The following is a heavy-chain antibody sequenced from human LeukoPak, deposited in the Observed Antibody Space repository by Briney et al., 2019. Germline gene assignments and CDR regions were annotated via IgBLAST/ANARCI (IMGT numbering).Heavy chain of an antibody. J-gene: IGHJ3*02. CDR2: IIPIFGTA. D-gene: IGHD3-3*01. Sequence: SVKVSCKASGGTFSSYAISWVRQAPGQGLEWMGGIIPIFGTANYAQKFQGRVTITADESTSTAYMELSSLRSEDTAVYYCARDRVYYDFWSGYYTSEAFDIWGQGTMVTVSS. CDR1: GGTFSSYA. V-gene: IGHV1-69*13. CDR3: ARDRVYYDFWSGYYTSEAFDI.